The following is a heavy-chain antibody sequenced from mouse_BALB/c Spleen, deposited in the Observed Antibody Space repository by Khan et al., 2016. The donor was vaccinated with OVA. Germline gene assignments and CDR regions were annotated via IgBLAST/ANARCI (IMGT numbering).Heavy chain of an antibody. D-gene: IGHD1-1*01. J-gene: IGHJ3*01. CDR2: VNTGGSYT. CDR3: ARLAYYYDSEGFAY. Sequence: EVELVESGGDLVKPGGSLKLSCAASGFTFSTYGMSWVRQTPDKRLEWVATVNTGGSYTYYPASVKGRFTISRDNAKNTLYLQMSSLKSEDTAMFYGARLAYYYDSEGFAYWGQGTLVTVSA. CDR1: GFTFSTYG. V-gene: IGHV5-6*01.